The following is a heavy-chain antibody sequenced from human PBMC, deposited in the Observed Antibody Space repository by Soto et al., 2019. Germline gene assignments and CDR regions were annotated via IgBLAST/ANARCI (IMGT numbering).Heavy chain of an antibody. Sequence: QVQLVESGGGVVQPGTSLRLSCAASGFSFSSHGMHWVRQAPGQGLEWVALISFDGSIKYYGDSVKGRLSISRDNSKNTLYLQMNRRRTEDTAVYYCAKYSGGSLGMTHYYYVLDVWGQGTTVTVSS. CDR3: AKYSGGSLGMTHYYYVLDV. J-gene: IGHJ6*02. D-gene: IGHD2-15*01. V-gene: IGHV3-30*18. CDR2: ISFDGSIK. CDR1: GFSFSSHG.